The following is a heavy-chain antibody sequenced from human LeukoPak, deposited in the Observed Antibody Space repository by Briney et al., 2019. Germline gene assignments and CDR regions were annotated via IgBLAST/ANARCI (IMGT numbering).Heavy chain of an antibody. D-gene: IGHD1-26*01. CDR1: GGSISSYY. CDR2: IYYSGST. J-gene: IGHJ3*02. Sequence: SETLSLTCTVSGGSISSYYWSWIRQPPGKGLEWIGYIYYSGSTNYNPSLKSRVTISVDTSKNQFSLKLSSVTAADTAVYYCARDPQVWDRWAFDIWGQGTMVTVSS. CDR3: ARDPQVWDRWAFDI. V-gene: IGHV4-59*12.